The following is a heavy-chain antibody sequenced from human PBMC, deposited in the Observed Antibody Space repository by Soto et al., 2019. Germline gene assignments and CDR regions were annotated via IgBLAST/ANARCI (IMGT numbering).Heavy chain of an antibody. V-gene: IGHV1-24*01. CDR2: FDPEDGET. D-gene: IGHD3-10*01. CDR1: GYTLTELS. Sequence: ASVKVSCKVSGYTLTELSMHWVRQAPGKGLEWMGGFDPEDGETIYAQKFQGRVTMTEDTSTDTAYMELRSLRSEDTAVYYCARDFIAVRPGWFDPWGQGTLVTVPQ. J-gene: IGHJ5*02. CDR3: ARDFIAVRPGWFDP.